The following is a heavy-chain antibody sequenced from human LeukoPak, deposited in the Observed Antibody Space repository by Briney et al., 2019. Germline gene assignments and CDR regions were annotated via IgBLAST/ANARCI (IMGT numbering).Heavy chain of an antibody. J-gene: IGHJ6*03. V-gene: IGHV3-30*02. CDR3: AKDRAVMAWYYYFYMDV. Sequence: GGSLRLSCAASGFTFSSFGMHWVRQAPGKGLEWVALIRYDGSRSWYADSVKGRFTISRDNSKNTLYLQMNSLRAEDAAVYYCAKDRAVMAWYYYFYMDVWGKGTTVTVSS. CDR2: IRYDGSRS. CDR1: GFTFSSFG. D-gene: IGHD3-16*01.